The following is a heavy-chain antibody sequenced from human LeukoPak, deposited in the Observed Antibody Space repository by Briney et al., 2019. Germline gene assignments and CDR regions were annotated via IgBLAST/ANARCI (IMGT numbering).Heavy chain of an antibody. D-gene: IGHD1-14*01. Sequence: GGSLRLSCAAPGFTFSSYSMNWVRQAPGKGLEWVSYISSSSSTIYYADSVKGRFTISRDNAKNSLYLQMNSLRAEDTAVYYCAKGRYFFDYWGQGTLVTVSS. CDR2: ISSSSSTI. CDR3: AKGRYFFDY. V-gene: IGHV3-48*01. J-gene: IGHJ4*02. CDR1: GFTFSSYS.